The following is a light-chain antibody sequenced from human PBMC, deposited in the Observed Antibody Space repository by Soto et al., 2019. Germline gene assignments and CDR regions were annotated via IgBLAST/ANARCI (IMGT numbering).Light chain of an antibody. Sequence: QSVLTQPRSVSGSPGQSVTISCTGTSSDVGVYNYVTWYRQYPGKAPKVMIYDVKTRPSGVPDRFSGSKSGNTASLTISGLQAEDEADYYCCSYAGDYTFVFGTGTKVTVL. CDR3: CSYAGDYTFV. CDR1: SSDVGVYNY. V-gene: IGLV2-11*01. J-gene: IGLJ1*01. CDR2: DVK.